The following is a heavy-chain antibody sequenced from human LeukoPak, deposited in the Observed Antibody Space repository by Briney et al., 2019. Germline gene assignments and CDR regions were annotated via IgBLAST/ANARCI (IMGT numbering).Heavy chain of an antibody. CDR2: IWYDGSNK. CDR3: AILGYDSSGYYFDY. V-gene: IGHV3-33*01. D-gene: IGHD3-22*01. CDR1: RFTFSSYG. Sequence: PGGSLRLSCAASRFTFSSYGMHWVRQAPGKGLEWVAVIWYDGSNKYYADSVKGRFTISRDNSKNTLYLQMNSLRAEDTAVYYCAILGYDSSGYYFDYWGQETLVTVSS. J-gene: IGHJ4*02.